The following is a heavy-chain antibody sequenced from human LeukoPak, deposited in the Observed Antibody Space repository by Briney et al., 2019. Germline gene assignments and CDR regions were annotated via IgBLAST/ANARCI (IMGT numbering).Heavy chain of an antibody. D-gene: IGHD3-22*01. J-gene: IGHJ6*03. CDR3: ARDREDSSGDGYYYYMDV. V-gene: IGHV1-46*01. CDR1: GYIFTSYF. Sequence: PGASVKVSCKASGYIFTSYFMHWVRQAPGQGLEWMGIINPSGGSTSYAQKFQGRVTMTRDTSTSTVYMELSSLRSEDTAVYYCARDREDSSGDGYYYYMDVWGKGTTVTISS. CDR2: INPSGGST.